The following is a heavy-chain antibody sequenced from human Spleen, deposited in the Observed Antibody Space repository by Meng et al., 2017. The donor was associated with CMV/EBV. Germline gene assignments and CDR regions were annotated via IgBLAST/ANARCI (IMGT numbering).Heavy chain of an antibody. J-gene: IGHJ4*02. D-gene: IGHD6-13*01. Sequence: GGSISRISYYWGWIRQPPGKGLEWVGNVYYTGSTYYNSSLKSRLTIAVDTSKNQFSLKLTSVTAADTAIYYCARIQGVAAAGYYFDYWGQGTLVTVSS. CDR1: GGSISRISYY. CDR3: ARIQGVAAAGYYFDY. V-gene: IGHV4-39*07. CDR2: VYYTGST.